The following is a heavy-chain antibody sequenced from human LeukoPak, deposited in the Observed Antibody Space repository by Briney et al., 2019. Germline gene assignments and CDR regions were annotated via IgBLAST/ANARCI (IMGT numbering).Heavy chain of an antibody. D-gene: IGHD6-13*01. V-gene: IGHV4-30-2*01. CDR2: IYHSGST. CDR3: ERGGREQLVRNWYFDL. Sequence: PSETLSLTCTVSGGSISSGGYYWSWIRQPPGKGLEWIGYIYHSGSTYYNPSLKSRVTISVDRSKNQFSLKLSSVTAADTAVYYCERGGREQLVRNWYFDLWGRGTLVTVSS. J-gene: IGHJ2*01. CDR1: GGSISSGGYY.